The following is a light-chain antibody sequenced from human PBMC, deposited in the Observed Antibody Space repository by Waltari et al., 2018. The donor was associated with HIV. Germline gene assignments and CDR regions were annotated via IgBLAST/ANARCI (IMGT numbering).Light chain of an antibody. Sequence: HSVLTQPASVSGSPGQSITISCSGPTSDLSSLNFVSWYQQSPGRAPKLIIFEVSSRPSGISDRFSGSKSGDTASLTISALRTEDEADYFCSSYSPRGSVVFGGGTKVTVL. CDR1: TSDLSSLNF. CDR3: SSYSPRGSVV. CDR2: EVS. V-gene: IGLV2-14*01. J-gene: IGLJ3*02.